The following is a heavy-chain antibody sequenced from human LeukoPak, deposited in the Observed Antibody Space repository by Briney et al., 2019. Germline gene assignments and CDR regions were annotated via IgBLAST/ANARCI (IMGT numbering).Heavy chain of an antibody. CDR1: GYTFTAYY. D-gene: IGHD2-2*01. CDR3: ARDRGGIQLLF. V-gene: IGHV1-2*02. J-gene: IGHJ4*02. CDR2: INPNSGGT. Sequence: ASVKVSCKASGYTFTAYYMHWVRQAPGQGLEWMGWINPNSGGTNYAQTFQGRSSMTRDTSISTVYMELSSLRSDDTAVYYCARDRGGIQLLFWGQGTLVTVSS.